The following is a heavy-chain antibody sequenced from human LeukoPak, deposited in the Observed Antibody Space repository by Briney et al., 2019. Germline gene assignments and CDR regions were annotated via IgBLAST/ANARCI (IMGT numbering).Heavy chain of an antibody. CDR1: GGSISSYY. CDR3: ARAGSVGGYSVYYYHMDV. CDR2: IYTSGST. V-gene: IGHV4-4*09. D-gene: IGHD3-22*01. J-gene: IGHJ6*03. Sequence: SETLSLTCTVSGGSISSYYWSWIRQPPGKGLEWIGYIYTSGSTNYNPSLKSRVTISVDTSKNQFSLKLSSVTAADTAVYCCARAGSVGGYSVYYYHMDVWGKGTTVTVSS.